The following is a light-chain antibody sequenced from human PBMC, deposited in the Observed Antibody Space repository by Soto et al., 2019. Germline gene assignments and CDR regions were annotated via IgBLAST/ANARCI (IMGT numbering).Light chain of an antibody. CDR3: CSYAGTYTVK. J-gene: IGLJ2*01. CDR1: SGYVGTYSL. V-gene: IGLV2-23*03. Sequence: QSALAQPASVSGSPGQSISISCTGASGYVGTYSLVSWYQQHPGKAPKVVIYEGHKRPSGVPDRFSGSTSVNTASLTISGLQTDDEADYYCCSYAGTYTVKFGGGTKLTVL. CDR2: EGH.